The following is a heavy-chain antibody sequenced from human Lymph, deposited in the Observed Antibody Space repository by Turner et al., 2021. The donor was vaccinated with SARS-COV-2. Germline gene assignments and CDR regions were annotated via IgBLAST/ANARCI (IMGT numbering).Heavy chain of an antibody. Sequence: EVQLLESGGGLVQPGGSLRLSCAASGFTFSSYAMSWVRQAPGKGLEWVSAISGSCGSTYYADSVKVRFTISRDNSKNTLYLQMNSLRAEDTAVYYCANLYSSSAAGDPWGQGTLVTVSS. V-gene: IGHV3-23*01. D-gene: IGHD6-6*01. CDR3: ANLYSSSAAGDP. J-gene: IGHJ5*02. CDR2: ISGSCGST. CDR1: GFTFSSYA.